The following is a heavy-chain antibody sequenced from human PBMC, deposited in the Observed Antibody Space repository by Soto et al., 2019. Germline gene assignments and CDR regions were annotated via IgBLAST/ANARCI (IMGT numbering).Heavy chain of an antibody. J-gene: IGHJ4*02. CDR2: ISGGGGST. V-gene: IGHV3-23*01. D-gene: IGHD3-9*01. CDR1: GFSFGGYA. Sequence: PGGSLRLSCAASGFSFGGYAVAWVRQAPGKGLEWVSAISGGGGSTYYADPVKGRFTISRDNSKYTVYLQMNSLGAGDTAIYYCAKTETFNGYYNAFDYWGQGTRVTVSS. CDR3: AKTETFNGYYNAFDY.